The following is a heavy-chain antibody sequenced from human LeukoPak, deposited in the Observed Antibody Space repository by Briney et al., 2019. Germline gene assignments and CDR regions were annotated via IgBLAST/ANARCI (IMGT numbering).Heavy chain of an antibody. CDR1: GYSFTSYW. Sequence: GESLKISCKGSGYSFTSYWIGWVRQMPGKGLEWMGIIYPGDSDTRYSPSLQGQVTISADKSISTAYLQWSSLKASDTAMYYCARRMVRGVIVDAFDIWGQGTMVTVSS. CDR2: IYPGDSDT. J-gene: IGHJ3*02. CDR3: ARRMVRGVIVDAFDI. D-gene: IGHD3-10*01. V-gene: IGHV5-51*01.